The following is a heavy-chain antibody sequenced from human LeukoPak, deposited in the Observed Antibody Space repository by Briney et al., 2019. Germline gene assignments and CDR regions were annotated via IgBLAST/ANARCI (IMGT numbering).Heavy chain of an antibody. J-gene: IGHJ4*02. D-gene: IGHD6-19*01. Sequence: SETLSLTRAVYGGSFSGYYWSWIRQPPGKGLEWIGEINHSGSTNYNPSLKSRVTISVDTSKNQFSLKLSSVTAADTAVYYCARGGGQWLVRDFDYWGQGTLVTVSS. CDR2: INHSGST. CDR1: GGSFSGYY. V-gene: IGHV4-34*01. CDR3: ARGGGQWLVRDFDY.